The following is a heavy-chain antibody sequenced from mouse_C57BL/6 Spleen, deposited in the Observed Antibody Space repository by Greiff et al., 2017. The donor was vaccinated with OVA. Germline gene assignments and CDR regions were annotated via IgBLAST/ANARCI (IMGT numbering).Heavy chain of an antibody. J-gene: IGHJ3*01. CDR1: GYTFTSYW. CDR2: INPSNGGT. D-gene: IGHD4-1*01. Sequence: VQLQQPGTELVKPGASVKLSCKASGYTFTSYWMHWVKQRPGQGLEWIGNINPSNGGTNYNEKFKSKATLTVDKSSSTAYMQRSSLTSADSAVYYCARPRLTGAWFADWGQGTLVTVSA. CDR3: ARPRLTGAWFAD. V-gene: IGHV1-53*01.